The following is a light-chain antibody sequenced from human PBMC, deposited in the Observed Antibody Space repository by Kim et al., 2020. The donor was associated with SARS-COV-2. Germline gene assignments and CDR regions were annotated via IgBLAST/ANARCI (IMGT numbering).Light chain of an antibody. V-gene: IGLV2-23*01. CDR1: SSDVGSYNL. J-gene: IGLJ3*02. CDR3: CSYAGSTTYWV. CDR2: EDS. Sequence: QSALTQPASVSGSPGQSITISCIGSSSDVGSYNLVSWYQQHPGKAPKVMIYEDSKRPSGVSDRFSGSKSGNTASLTISGLQAEDEGDYYCCSYAGSTTYWVFGGGTLLTVL.